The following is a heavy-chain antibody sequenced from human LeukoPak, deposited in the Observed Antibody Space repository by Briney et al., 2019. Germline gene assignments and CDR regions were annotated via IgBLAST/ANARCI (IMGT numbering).Heavy chain of an antibody. V-gene: IGHV3-9*01. J-gene: IGHJ6*02. Sequence: GGSLRLSCAASGFTFDDYAMHWVRQAPGKGLEWVSGINWNSNNIGYADSVRGRFTLSRDYAKNSLYLQMNSLRAEDTALYYCAKDFGSSSLDYYYGMDVWGQGTTVTVSS. CDR1: GFTFDDYA. D-gene: IGHD6-13*01. CDR3: AKDFGSSSLDYYYGMDV. CDR2: INWNSNNI.